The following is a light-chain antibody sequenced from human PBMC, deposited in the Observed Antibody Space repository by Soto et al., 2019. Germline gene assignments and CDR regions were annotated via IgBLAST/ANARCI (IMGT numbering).Light chain of an antibody. J-gene: IGLJ3*02. CDR1: SSNIGAGYD. CDR3: LSYEGRLSGLV. V-gene: IGLV1-40*01. CDR2: GNS. Sequence: QSVLTQPPSVSGAPGQRVTISCTGSSSNIGAGYDVHWYQQLPGTAPKLLIYGNSNRPSGVPDRFSGSKSGTSASLASTGLQGEDEAAYYCLSYEGRLSGLVFGGGTELTVL.